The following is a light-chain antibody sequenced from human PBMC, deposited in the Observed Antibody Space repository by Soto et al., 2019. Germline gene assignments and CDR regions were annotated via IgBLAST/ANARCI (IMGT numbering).Light chain of an antibody. Sequence: QSALTQPASVSGSPGQSNTISCTGTSSDVGGYNYVSWYQQHPGKAPKLMIYDVSNRPSGVSNRFSGSKSGNTASLTISGLQAEDEADYYCSSYTSSSTPVVVFGGGTKLTVL. CDR2: DVS. CDR3: SSYTSSSTPVVV. CDR1: SSDVGGYNY. V-gene: IGLV2-14*01. J-gene: IGLJ2*01.